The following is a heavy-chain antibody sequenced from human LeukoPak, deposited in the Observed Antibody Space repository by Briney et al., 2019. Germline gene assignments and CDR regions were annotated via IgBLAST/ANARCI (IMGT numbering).Heavy chain of an antibody. CDR2: ISSSSSYI. J-gene: IGHJ5*02. V-gene: IGHV3-21*01. D-gene: IGHD5-12*01. CDR1: GFTFSSYS. CDR3: ASDAGSGYDYWWFDP. Sequence: GGSLRLSCAASGFTFSSYSMNWVRQAPGKGLEWVSSISSSSSYIYYADSVKGRFTISRDNAKNSLYLQMNSLRAEDTAVYYCASDAGSGYDYWWFDPWGQGTLVTVSS.